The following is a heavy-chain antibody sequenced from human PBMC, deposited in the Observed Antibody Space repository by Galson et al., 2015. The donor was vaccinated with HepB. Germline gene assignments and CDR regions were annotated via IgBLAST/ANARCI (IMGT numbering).Heavy chain of an antibody. CDR1: GGTFSSYA. Sequence: SVKVSCKASGGTFSSYAISWVRQAPGQGLVWMGGIIPIFGTANYAQKFQGRVTITADESTSTAYMELSSLRSEDTAVYYCARDYGSGSYYSDYWGQGTLVTVSS. CDR2: IIPIFGTA. J-gene: IGHJ4*02. D-gene: IGHD3-10*01. CDR3: ARDYGSGSYYSDY. V-gene: IGHV1-69*13.